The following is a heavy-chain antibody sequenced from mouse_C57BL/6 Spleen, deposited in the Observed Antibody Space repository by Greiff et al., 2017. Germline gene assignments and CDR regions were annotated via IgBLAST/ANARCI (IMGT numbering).Heavy chain of an antibody. CDR1: GFTCSDAW. CDR2: IRNKANNHAT. Sequence: EVMLVESGGGLVQPGGSMKLSCAASGFTCSDAWMDWVCQSPEKGLEWVAEIRNKANNHATYYAESVKGRFTISRDDSKSSVYLQMNSLRTEYTGIYYCTPTGTAGAMDYWSQGNSVTVSS. V-gene: IGHV6-6*01. CDR3: TPTGTAGAMDY. J-gene: IGHJ4*01. D-gene: IGHD4-1*01.